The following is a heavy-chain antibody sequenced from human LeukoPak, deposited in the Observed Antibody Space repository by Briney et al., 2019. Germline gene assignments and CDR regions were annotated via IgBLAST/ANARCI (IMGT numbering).Heavy chain of an antibody. J-gene: IGHJ5*02. D-gene: IGHD5-12*01. CDR3: ARNVDIVATILSNWFDP. CDR1: GYTFTSYG. Sequence: ASVKVSCKASGYTFTSYGISWVRQAPGQGLEWMGIINPSGGSTSYAQKFQGRVTMTRDTSTSTVYMELSSLRSEDTAVYYCARNVDIVATILSNWFDPWGQGTLVTVSS. V-gene: IGHV1-46*03. CDR2: INPSGGST.